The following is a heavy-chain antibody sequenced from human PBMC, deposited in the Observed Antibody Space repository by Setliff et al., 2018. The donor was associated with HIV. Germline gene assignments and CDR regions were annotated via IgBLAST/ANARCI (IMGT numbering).Heavy chain of an antibody. V-gene: IGHV1-69-2*01. D-gene: IGHD3-10*01. CDR3: ATLDYYGSATYNLALHY. CDR2: VDPKNGDT. Sequence: ASVKVSCKASGYTFTDYYMHWVQQAPAKGLEWMGRVDPKNGDTIYAEKLRGGVTITADTSTDTAYMELGSLRSEDTAIYYCATLDYYGSATYNLALHYWGQGTLVTVSS. J-gene: IGHJ4*02. CDR1: GYTFTDYY.